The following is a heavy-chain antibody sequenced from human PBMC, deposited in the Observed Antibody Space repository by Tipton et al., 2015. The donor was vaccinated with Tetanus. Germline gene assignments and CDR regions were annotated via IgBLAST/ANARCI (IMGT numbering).Heavy chain of an antibody. J-gene: IGHJ4*02. D-gene: IGHD5-12*01. V-gene: IGHV4-39*01. Sequence: LRLSCSVSGDSISSNTNYWAWIRQPPGKGLEWIGSIYYTESRYYNPSLKGRVTISVDTSKNQLSLKLSSVTAADTAVYYCAKGRATSLHDYWGQGTLVTVSS. CDR3: AKGRATSLHDY. CDR2: IYYTESR. CDR1: GDSISSNTNY.